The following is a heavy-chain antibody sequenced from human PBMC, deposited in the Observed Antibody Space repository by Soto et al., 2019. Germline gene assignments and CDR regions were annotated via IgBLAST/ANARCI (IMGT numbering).Heavy chain of an antibody. CDR1: GYIFTNYW. D-gene: IGHD6-13*01. CDR3: ARQSSSGAFDI. CDR2: IYPGDSDT. Sequence: GESLKISCKGSGYIFTNYWIGWVRQMPGKGLEWMGIIYPGDSDTRYSPSFQGQVTISVDKSVSTAYLQWSSLKASDTAMYYCARQSSSGAFDIWGQGTMVTVSS. J-gene: IGHJ3*02. V-gene: IGHV5-51*01.